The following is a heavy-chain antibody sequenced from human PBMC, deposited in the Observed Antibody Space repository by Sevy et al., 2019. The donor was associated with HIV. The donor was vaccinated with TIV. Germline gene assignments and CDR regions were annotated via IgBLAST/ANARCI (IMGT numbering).Heavy chain of an antibody. V-gene: IGHV3-23*01. CDR1: GFTFSSYA. J-gene: IGHJ4*02. CDR2: ISGSGGST. D-gene: IGHD3-16*01. Sequence: GGSLRLSCAASGFTFSSYAMSWVRQAPGKGLEWVSAISGSGGSTYYADSVKGRFTVARDNSKNTLYLQMNSLRAEDTAVYYCAKASYGLNYFDYWGQGTLVTVSS. CDR3: AKASYGLNYFDY.